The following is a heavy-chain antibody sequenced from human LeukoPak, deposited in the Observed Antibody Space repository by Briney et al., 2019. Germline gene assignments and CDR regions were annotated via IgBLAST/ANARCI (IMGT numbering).Heavy chain of an antibody. CDR2: ISAYNGNT. CDR1: GYTFTSYG. D-gene: IGHD6-13*01. CDR3: ARDRVIAAAGMGNWFDP. Sequence: GASVKVSCKASGYTFTSYGISWARQAPGQGLEWMGGISAYNGNTNYAQKLQGRVTMTTDTSTSTAYMELRSLRSDDTAVYYCARDRVIAAAGMGNWFDPWGQGTLVTVSS. J-gene: IGHJ5*02. V-gene: IGHV1-18*01.